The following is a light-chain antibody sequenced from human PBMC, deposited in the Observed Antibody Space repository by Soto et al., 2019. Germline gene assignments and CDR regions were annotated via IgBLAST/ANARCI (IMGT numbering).Light chain of an antibody. CDR3: QVWDSSSEHRV. J-gene: IGLJ3*02. Sequence: SYELTQPPSVSVAPGQTARITCGGDNIRTKSVHWFQQKPGQAPVLVIYYDSDRPSGIPERFSGSNSGNTATLTISRVEAGDEADYYCQVWDSSSEHRVFGGGTNSPS. CDR1: NIRTKS. V-gene: IGLV3-21*04. CDR2: YDS.